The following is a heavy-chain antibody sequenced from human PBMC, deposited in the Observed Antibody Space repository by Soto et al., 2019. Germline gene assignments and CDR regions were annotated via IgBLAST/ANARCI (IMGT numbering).Heavy chain of an antibody. J-gene: IGHJ3*02. CDR2: IGGGSNYI. V-gene: IGHV3-21*01. CDR3: ARFVVVPAAILYAFDI. D-gene: IGHD2-2*02. CDR1: GFTFSSYK. Sequence: GGSMRLSCAASGFTFSSYKMNWVRQAPGKGLEWVSAIGGGSNYIYYADSVKGRFTISRDNAKNSLYLQMNSLRAEDTAVYYCARFVVVPAAILYAFDIWGQGTMVTVSS.